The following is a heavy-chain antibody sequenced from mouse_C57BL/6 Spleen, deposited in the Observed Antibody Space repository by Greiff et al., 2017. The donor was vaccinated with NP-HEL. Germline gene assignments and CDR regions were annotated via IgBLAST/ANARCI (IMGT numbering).Heavy chain of an antibody. J-gene: IGHJ1*03. CDR3: ARTYDYDVWYFDV. CDR2: INPSSGYT. Sequence: QVQLKQSGAELAKPGASVKLSCKASGYTFTSYWMHWVKQRPGQGLEWIGYINPSSGYTKYNQKFKDKATLTADKSSSTAYMQLSSLTYEDSAVYYCARTYDYDVWYFDVWGTGTTVTVSS. D-gene: IGHD2-4*01. CDR1: GYTFTSYW. V-gene: IGHV1-7*01.